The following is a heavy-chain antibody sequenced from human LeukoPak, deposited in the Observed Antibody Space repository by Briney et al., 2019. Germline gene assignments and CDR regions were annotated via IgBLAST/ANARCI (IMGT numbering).Heavy chain of an antibody. CDR2: IYYSGTT. CDR1: GGSISSYY. J-gene: IGHJ4*02. V-gene: IGHV4-39*07. D-gene: IGHD6-19*01. Sequence: SETLSLTCTVSGGSISSYYWGWVRQPPGKGLEWIGSIYYSGTTKYNPSLKSRVTISVDNSNNKFSLRLSSVTAADTALYYCARGTLYSGWSYYFDSWGQGTLVTVSS. CDR3: ARGTLYSGWSYYFDS.